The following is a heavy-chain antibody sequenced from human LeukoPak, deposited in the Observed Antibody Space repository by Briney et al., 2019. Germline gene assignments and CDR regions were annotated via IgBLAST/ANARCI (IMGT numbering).Heavy chain of an antibody. CDR1: GFTFSSYD. V-gene: IGHV3-13*01. Sequence: GGSLRLSCAASGFTFSSYDMHWVRQATGKGLEWVSAIGTAGGTYYPGSVKGRFTISRENAKNSLYLQMSSLRAGDTAVYYCARGGRGMYDYWGQGTLVTVSS. J-gene: IGHJ4*02. CDR3: ARGGRGMYDY. D-gene: IGHD2-15*01. CDR2: IGTAGGT.